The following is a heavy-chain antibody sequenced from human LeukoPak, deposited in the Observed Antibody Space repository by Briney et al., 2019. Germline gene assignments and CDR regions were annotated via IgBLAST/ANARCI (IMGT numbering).Heavy chain of an antibody. V-gene: IGHV1-69*04. CDR2: IIPILGIA. CDR1: GGTFSSYA. J-gene: IGHJ6*02. D-gene: IGHD6-19*01. Sequence: SVKVSCKASGGTFSSYAISWVRQAPGQGLEWMGRIIPILGIANYAQKFQGRVTITADKSTSTAYMELSSLRSEDTAVYYCAREEQWDYYYGMDVWGQGTTVTVSS. CDR3: AREEQWDYYYGMDV.